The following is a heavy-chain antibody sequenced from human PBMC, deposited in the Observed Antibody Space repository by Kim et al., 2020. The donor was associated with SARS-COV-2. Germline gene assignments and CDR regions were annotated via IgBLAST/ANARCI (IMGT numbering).Heavy chain of an antibody. CDR2: IWYDGSNK. CDR1: GFTFSSYG. Sequence: GGSLRLSCAASGFTFSSYGMHWVRQAPGKGLEWVAVIWYDGSNKYYADSVKGRFTISRDNSKNTLYLQMNSLRAEDTAVYYCAKAPLGADRLLGSYYYYGMDVWGQGTTVTVSS. J-gene: IGHJ6*02. V-gene: IGHV3-33*06. D-gene: IGHD3-22*01. CDR3: AKAPLGADRLLGSYYYYGMDV.